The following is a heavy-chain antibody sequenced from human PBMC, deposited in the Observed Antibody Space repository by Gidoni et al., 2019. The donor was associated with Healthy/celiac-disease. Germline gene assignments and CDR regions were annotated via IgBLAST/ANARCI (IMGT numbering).Heavy chain of an antibody. D-gene: IGHD6-19*01. Sequence: EVQMVESGGGLVQPGGSLRLSWAASGFTFSSDWMHWVRQAPGKVLVWVSRINSDGSSTSYADSVKGRFTISRDNAKNTLYLQMNSLRAEDTAVYYCATASSSGWYYFDYWGQGTLVTVSS. CDR2: INSDGSST. CDR1: GFTFSSDW. J-gene: IGHJ4*02. CDR3: ATASSSGWYYFDY. V-gene: IGHV3-74*01.